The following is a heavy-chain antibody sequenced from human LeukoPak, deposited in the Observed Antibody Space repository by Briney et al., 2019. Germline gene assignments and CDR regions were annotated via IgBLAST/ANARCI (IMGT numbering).Heavy chain of an antibody. CDR3: ARFYDILTGSPEDDAFDI. CDR2: FYNSGTT. V-gene: IGHV4-59*01. Sequence: SETLSLTCTVSGYSISSYYWSWIRQPPGKGLEWIGYFYNSGTTNYNPSLKSRVTMSVDTSKKQFSLRLTSVTAADTAVYYCARFYDILTGSPEDDAFDIWGQGTMVTVSS. J-gene: IGHJ3*02. CDR1: GYSISSYY. D-gene: IGHD3-9*01.